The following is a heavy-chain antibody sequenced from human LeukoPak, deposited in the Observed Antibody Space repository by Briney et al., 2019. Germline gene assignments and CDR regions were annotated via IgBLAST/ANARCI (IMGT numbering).Heavy chain of an antibody. D-gene: IGHD2-15*01. Sequence: PGGSLRLSCAASGFTFSSYSMNWVRQAPGKGLEWISYISSSCSPIYYADSVKGRFTISRDNAKNSLYLQMNSLRDDDTAVYYCARGNGNCSGGSRYDLGWFDPWGQGTLVTVSS. J-gene: IGHJ5*02. CDR2: ISSSCSPI. CDR1: GFTFSSYS. CDR3: ARGNGNCSGGSRYDLGWFDP. V-gene: IGHV3-48*02.